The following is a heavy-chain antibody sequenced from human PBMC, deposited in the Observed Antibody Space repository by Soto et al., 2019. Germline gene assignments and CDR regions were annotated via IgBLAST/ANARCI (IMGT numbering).Heavy chain of an antibody. V-gene: IGHV4-31*11. J-gene: IGHJ4*02. CDR3: ARVGELPSSIKI. Sequence: SETLSLTCAVYGGSFSGYYWSWIRQHPGKGLEWIGYIYYSGSTYYNPSLKSRVTISVDTSKNQFSLKLSSVTAADTAVYYCARVGELPSSIKIWGQGTLVTVSS. CDR2: IYYSGST. D-gene: IGHD3-10*01. CDR1: GGSFSGYY.